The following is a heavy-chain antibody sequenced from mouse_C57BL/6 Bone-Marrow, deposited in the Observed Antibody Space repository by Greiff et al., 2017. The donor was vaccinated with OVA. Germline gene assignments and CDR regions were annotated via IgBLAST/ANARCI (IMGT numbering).Heavy chain of an antibody. D-gene: IGHD1-1*01. CDR2: IRLKSDNYAT. Sequence: EVKLQESGGGLVQPGGSMKLSCVASGFTFSNYWMNWVRQSPEKGLEWVAQIRLKSDNYATHYAESVKGRFTISRDDSKSSVYLQMNNLRAEDTGIYHTTVVATDAMDYWGQGTSVTVSS. CDR1: GFTFSNYW. V-gene: IGHV6-3*01. CDR3: TVVATDAMDY. J-gene: IGHJ4*01.